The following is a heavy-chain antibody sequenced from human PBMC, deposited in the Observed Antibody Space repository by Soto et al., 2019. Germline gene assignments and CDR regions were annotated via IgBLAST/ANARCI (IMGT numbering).Heavy chain of an antibody. CDR3: VRSGQSFGGVS. D-gene: IGHD3-16*01. CDR2: MYYSGTS. J-gene: IGHJ4*02. CDR1: GGSMINYY. V-gene: IGHV4-59*01. Sequence: PSETLSLTCSVSGGSMINYYGSWIRQTPEKGLEWIGYMYYSGTSNYNSSLKSRVTISVDTSKNQFSLKLSSVTAADTATYYCVRSGQSFGGVSWGLGTLVTVS.